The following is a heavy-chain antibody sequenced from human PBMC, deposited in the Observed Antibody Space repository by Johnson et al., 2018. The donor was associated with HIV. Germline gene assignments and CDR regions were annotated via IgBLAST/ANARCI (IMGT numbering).Heavy chain of an antibody. V-gene: IGHV3-30*04. Sequence: QMLLVESGGGVVQPGRSLRLSCAVSGFNFSDYSMHWVRQAPGTGLEWVAVISYAETDKTYADSVKGPFIISRDNSNNTLYLEMNSLRVEDTAVYYCAREGAWEVRPGAFDIWGQGTMVTVSS. CDR3: AREGAWEVRPGAFDI. D-gene: IGHD1-26*01. CDR1: GFNFSDYS. CDR2: ISYAETDK. J-gene: IGHJ3*02.